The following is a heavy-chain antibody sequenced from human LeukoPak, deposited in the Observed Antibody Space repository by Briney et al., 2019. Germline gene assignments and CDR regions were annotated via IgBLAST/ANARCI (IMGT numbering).Heavy chain of an antibody. D-gene: IGHD3-22*01. V-gene: IGHV3-23*01. Sequence: GGSLRLSCAASGFTFSSYAMSWVRPARGKGLEWVSVISGSGGSTYYADSVKGRFTISRDNSKNTLYLQMNSLRAEDTAVYYCAKMIVVGGSWFDPWGQGTLVTVSS. CDR1: GFTFSSYA. J-gene: IGHJ5*02. CDR2: ISGSGGST. CDR3: AKMIVVGGSWFDP.